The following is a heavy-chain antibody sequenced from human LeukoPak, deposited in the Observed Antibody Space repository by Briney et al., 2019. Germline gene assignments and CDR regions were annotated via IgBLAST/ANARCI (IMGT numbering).Heavy chain of an antibody. CDR3: ARIAYSGSYPPLGAFDI. CDR2: IYSTGST. D-gene: IGHD1-26*01. CDR1: GGSISSYY. Sequence: SETLSLTCTVSGGSISSYYWSWIRQPAGKGLEWIGRIYSTGSTNYNPSLKSRVTMSVDTSKNQFSLRLRSVTAADTAVYYCARIAYSGSYPPLGAFDIWGQGTMVTVSS. V-gene: IGHV4-4*07. J-gene: IGHJ3*02.